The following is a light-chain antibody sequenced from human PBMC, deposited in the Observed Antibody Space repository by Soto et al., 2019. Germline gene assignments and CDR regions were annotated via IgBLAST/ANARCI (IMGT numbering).Light chain of an antibody. CDR2: DAS. CDR1: QSVTDNY. Sequence: IVLTQSPGTLSLSPGERATLSCRASQSVTDNYLAWYQHKPGQAPRLLIYDASTRATAIPDRFSGSGSGTDFTLTATSLEPEDFAVYYCQQYGSSPYAFGQGTKLEIK. V-gene: IGKV3-20*01. CDR3: QQYGSSPYA. J-gene: IGKJ2*01.